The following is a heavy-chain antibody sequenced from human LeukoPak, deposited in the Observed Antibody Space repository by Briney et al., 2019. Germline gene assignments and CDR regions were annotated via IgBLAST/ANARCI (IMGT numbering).Heavy chain of an antibody. D-gene: IGHD5-24*01. J-gene: IGHJ4*02. V-gene: IGHV3-23*01. CDR2: ISGSGGST. Sequence: GGSLRHSCAASGFTFHSYAMSWVRQAPGKGLEWVSAISGSGGSTYYADFVKGRFTISRDNSKNTLYLQMNSLRAEDAAVYYCAKDKGSLQLRAWVSYFDYWGQGTLVTVSS. CDR1: GFTFHSYA. CDR3: AKDKGSLQLRAWVSYFDY.